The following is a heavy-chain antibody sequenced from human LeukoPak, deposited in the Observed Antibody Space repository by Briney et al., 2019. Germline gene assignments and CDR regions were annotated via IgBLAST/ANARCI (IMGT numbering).Heavy chain of an antibody. CDR1: GGSISSYC. Sequence: PSGTLSLTCTVSGGSISSYCWSWIRQPPGKGLEWIGNIYYSGSTNYNPSLKSRVTISVDTSKNQFSLKLSSVPAADTAVYYCARATRSSGYYATFDYWGQGTLVTVSS. CDR2: IYYSGST. J-gene: IGHJ4*02. CDR3: ARATRSSGYYATFDY. V-gene: IGHV4-59*01. D-gene: IGHD3-22*01.